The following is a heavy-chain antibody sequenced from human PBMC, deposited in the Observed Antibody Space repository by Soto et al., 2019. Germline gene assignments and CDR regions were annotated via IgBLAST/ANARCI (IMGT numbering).Heavy chain of an antibody. D-gene: IGHD5-12*01. CDR1: GYTFTSYG. Sequence: ASVKVSCKASGYTFTSYGVSWVRQAPGQGLEWMGWISAYNGNTNYAQKLQGRVTMTTDTSTSTAYMELRSLRSDDTAVYYCARVISGYGTDPKENYYYYYMDVWGKGTTVTVSS. V-gene: IGHV1-18*01. CDR2: ISAYNGNT. CDR3: ARVISGYGTDPKENYYYYYMDV. J-gene: IGHJ6*03.